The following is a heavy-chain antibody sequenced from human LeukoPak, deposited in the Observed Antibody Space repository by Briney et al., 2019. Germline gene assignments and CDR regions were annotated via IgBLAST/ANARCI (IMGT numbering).Heavy chain of an antibody. V-gene: IGHV1-46*01. D-gene: IGHD3-16*01. Sequence: GASVKVSCKTSGYTFTKYLIHWVRQAPGQGLEWMGTINPQGDITNYAQRFQGRITLTEDTSTSTVYMELSSLTSEDTAVYYCARGSQLSFSDAFDIWGQGTMVTVSS. J-gene: IGHJ3*02. CDR2: INPQGDIT. CDR1: GYTFTKYL. CDR3: ARGSQLSFSDAFDI.